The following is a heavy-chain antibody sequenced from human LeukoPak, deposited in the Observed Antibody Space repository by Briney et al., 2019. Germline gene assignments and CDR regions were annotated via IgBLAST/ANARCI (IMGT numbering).Heavy chain of an antibody. V-gene: IGHV1-2*02. CDR2: INPNLGGT. CDR1: GYTFTGYY. J-gene: IGHJ6*03. Sequence: ASETVSCKPSGYTFTGYYFHWVRQAPGHGLEWTGWINPNLGGTNYAQKCQGRVTMTRDTSISTAYMELSRLRSADTAVYYCASPPVPQAAAITPGYFYYYMDVWGKGTTVTVSS. CDR3: ASPPVPQAAAITPGYFYYYMDV. D-gene: IGHD6-13*01.